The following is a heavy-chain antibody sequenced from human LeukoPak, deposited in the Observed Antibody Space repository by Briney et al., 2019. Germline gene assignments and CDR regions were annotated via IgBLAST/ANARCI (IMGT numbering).Heavy chain of an antibody. CDR1: GGSINYNY. Sequence: SETLSLTCTVSGGSINYNYWSWIRQPAGRGLEWIGRIYASGSTNYNPSLKSQVTMSVDTSNNQLSLKMTSVTAADTAVYYCARTYDGVFDIWGQGTMVTVSS. V-gene: IGHV4-4*07. CDR2: IYASGST. CDR3: ARTYDGVFDI. D-gene: IGHD2-8*01. J-gene: IGHJ3*02.